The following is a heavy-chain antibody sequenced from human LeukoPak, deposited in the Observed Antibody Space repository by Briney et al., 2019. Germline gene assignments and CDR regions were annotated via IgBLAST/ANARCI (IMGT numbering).Heavy chain of an antibody. CDR2: IFPGDSDT. D-gene: IGHD6-19*01. CDR3: ARPARPAITVAAYDY. V-gene: IGHV5-51*01. J-gene: IGHJ4*02. CDR1: GYSFTNYW. Sequence: GESLKISCKVSGYSFTNYWIAWVRQMPGEGLEWMGIIFPGDSDTRYSPSFQGQVTISVDKSIGTAYLQWNRLKASDTAMYYCARPARPAITVAAYDYWGQGTLVTVSS.